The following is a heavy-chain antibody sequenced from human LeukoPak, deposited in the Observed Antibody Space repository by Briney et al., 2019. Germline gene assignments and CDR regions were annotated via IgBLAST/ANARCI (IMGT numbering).Heavy chain of an antibody. CDR2: MNPASGDT. V-gene: IGHV1-2*02. CDR3: ALDTRRGFTGYDMPGD. Sequence: ASVKVSCKASGYTLSDYYIHWVRQAPGQRLEWMGWMNPASGDTKFAQKFQGRVTMTRATSISTAYMDLNRLTSDDTAVYYCALDTRRGFTGYDMPGDWGQGTLVTVSS. J-gene: IGHJ4*02. CDR1: GYTLSDYY. D-gene: IGHD5-12*01.